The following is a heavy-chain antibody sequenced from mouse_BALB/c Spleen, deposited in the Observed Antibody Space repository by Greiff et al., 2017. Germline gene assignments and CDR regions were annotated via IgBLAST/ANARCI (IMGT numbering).Heavy chain of an antibody. D-gene: IGHD1-1*01. Sequence: EVQLQQSGAELVKPGASVKLSCTASGFDIKDTYMHWVKQRPEQGLEWIGRIDPANGNTKYDPKFQGKATITADTSSNTAYLQLSSLTSEDTAVYYCARTHYYGSSFLAYWGQGTLVTVSA. CDR1: GFDIKDTY. V-gene: IGHV14-3*02. J-gene: IGHJ3*01. CDR3: ARTHYYGSSFLAY. CDR2: IDPANGNT.